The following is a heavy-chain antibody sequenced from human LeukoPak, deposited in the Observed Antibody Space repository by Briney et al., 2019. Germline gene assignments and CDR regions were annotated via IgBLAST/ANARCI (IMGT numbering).Heavy chain of an antibody. CDR2: IYSSGST. D-gene: IGHD3-22*01. J-gene: IGHJ3*02. CDR1: GGSISGYY. CDR3: ARRLQYYDSSGYPYDAFDI. Sequence: PSETLSLICIVSGGSISGYYWSWIRQPPGKGLEWIGYIYSSGSTNYNPSLKSRDTISIDTSKNQFSLKLSSVTAADTAVYYCARRLQYYDSSGYPYDAFDIWGQGTMVTVSS. V-gene: IGHV4-59*08.